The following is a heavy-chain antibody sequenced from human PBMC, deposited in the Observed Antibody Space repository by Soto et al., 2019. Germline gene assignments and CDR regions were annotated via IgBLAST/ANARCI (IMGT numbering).Heavy chain of an antibody. CDR2: IYYSGST. D-gene: IGHD1-7*01. CDR3: ARASWKYRKTWFDP. CDR1: GGSVSSGSYY. J-gene: IGHJ5*02. V-gene: IGHV4-61*01. Sequence: SETLSLTCTVSGGSVSSGSYYWSWIRQPPGKGLEWIGYIYYSGSTNYNPSLKSRVTISVDTSKNQFSLKLSSVTAADTAVYYCARASWKYRKTWFDPWGQGTLVTVSS.